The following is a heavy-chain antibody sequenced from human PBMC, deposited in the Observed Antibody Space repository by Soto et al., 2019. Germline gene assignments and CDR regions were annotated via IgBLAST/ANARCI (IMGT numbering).Heavy chain of an antibody. CDR3: ARGASVLRFLEWLSQAGYFDY. CDR1: GGSFSGYY. CDR2: INHSGST. D-gene: IGHD3-3*01. J-gene: IGHJ4*02. V-gene: IGHV4-34*01. Sequence: NPSETLSLTCAVYGGSFSGYYWSWIRQPPGKGLEWIGEINHSGSTNYNPSLKSRVTISVDTSKNQFSLKLSSVTAADTAVYYCARGASVLRFLEWLSQAGYFDYWGQGTLVTVSS.